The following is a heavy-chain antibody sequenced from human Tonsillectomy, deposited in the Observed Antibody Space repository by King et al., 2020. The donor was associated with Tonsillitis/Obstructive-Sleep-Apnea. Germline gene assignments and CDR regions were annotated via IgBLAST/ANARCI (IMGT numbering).Heavy chain of an antibody. V-gene: IGHV4-4*02. D-gene: IGHD6-19*01. CDR3: ARAPIAVAGFDY. Sequence: QLQESGPGLVKPSGTLSLTCAVSGGSLSSGNWLGWVRQPPGEGVEGIGEIYHSGNTNYSPSLKSRVTMSVDKSKNQFSLKLSSVTAADTAVYFCARAPIAVAGFDYWGQGTLVTVSS. J-gene: IGHJ4*02. CDR2: IYHSGNT. CDR1: GGSLSSGNW.